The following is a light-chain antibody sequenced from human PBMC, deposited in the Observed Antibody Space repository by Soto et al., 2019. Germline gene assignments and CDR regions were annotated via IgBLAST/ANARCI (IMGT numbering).Light chain of an antibody. Sequence: IQLTQSPSSLSASVGDRVTVTCRASQGIDNFLAWYQQKPRKAPKLLIYAASTLQSGVPSRFSGRGSGTDFTLTISSLQPDDFATYYCLQYSAFPYTFGQGTKVDIK. V-gene: IGKV1-9*01. CDR2: AAS. CDR3: LQYSAFPYT. CDR1: QGIDNF. J-gene: IGKJ2*01.